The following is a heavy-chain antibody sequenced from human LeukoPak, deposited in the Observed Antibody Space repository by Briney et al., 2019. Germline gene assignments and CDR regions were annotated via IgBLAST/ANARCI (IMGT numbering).Heavy chain of an antibody. V-gene: IGHV4-4*02. J-gene: IGHJ4*02. CDR2: IYHRGST. CDR3: AAGYYDILTGYVH. CDR1: GGSISSSNW. Sequence: PSETLSLTCAVSGGSISSSNWWSWVRQPPGKGLEWIGEIYHRGSTNYNPSLKSRVTISVDKSKNQFSLKLSSVTAADTAVYYCAAGYYDILTGYVHWGQGTLVTVSS. D-gene: IGHD3-9*01.